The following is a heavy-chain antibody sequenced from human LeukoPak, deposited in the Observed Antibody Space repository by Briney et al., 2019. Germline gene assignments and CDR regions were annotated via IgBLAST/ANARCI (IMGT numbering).Heavy chain of an antibody. CDR3: ARVIRGGGGFDY. J-gene: IGHJ4*02. Sequence: PGGSLRLSCAASGFTVCSHEIHWVRQPTGKGLEWVSGIGIPGDTYFAGSVKGRFTLSRENAKNSLFLQLNSLRAGDTAVYYCARVIRGGGGFDYWGQGTLVTVSS. CDR2: IGIPGDT. D-gene: IGHD3-10*01. V-gene: IGHV3-13*04. CDR1: GFTVCSHE.